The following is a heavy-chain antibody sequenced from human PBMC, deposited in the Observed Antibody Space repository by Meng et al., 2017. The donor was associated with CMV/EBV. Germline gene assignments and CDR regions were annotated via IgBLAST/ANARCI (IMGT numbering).Heavy chain of an antibody. CDR1: GFTFSSYW. J-gene: IGHJ6*02. D-gene: IGHD2-2*03. Sequence: GESLKISCAASGFTFSSYWMSWVRQAPGKGLEWVANIKQDGSEKYYVDSVKGRFTISRDNAKNSLYLQMNSLRAEDTAVYYCARDLFGYCSSTSCSNLGEDVWGQGTTVTVSS. CDR2: IKQDGSEK. V-gene: IGHV3-7*01. CDR3: ARDLFGYCSSTSCSNLGEDV.